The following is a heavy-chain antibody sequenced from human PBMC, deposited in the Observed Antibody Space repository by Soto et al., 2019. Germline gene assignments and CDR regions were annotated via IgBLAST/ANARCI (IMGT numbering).Heavy chain of an antibody. V-gene: IGHV3-23*01. CDR3: AKGSGYDQEYYYYGMDV. J-gene: IGHJ6*02. Sequence: GGSLRLSCAASGFTFSSYPMSWVRQAPGKGLEWVSAISGSGGSTYYADSVKGRFTISRDNSKNTLYLQMNSLRAEDTAVYYCAKGSGYDQEYYYYGMDVWGHGTTVTDSS. CDR1: GFTFSSYP. CDR2: ISGSGGST. D-gene: IGHD5-12*01.